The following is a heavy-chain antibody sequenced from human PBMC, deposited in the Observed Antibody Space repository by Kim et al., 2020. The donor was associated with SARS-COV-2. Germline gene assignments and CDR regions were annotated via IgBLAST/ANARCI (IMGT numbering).Heavy chain of an antibody. V-gene: IGHV3-7*03. D-gene: IGHD2-2*01. CDR3: ARGDCSSTSCHPGSYHDYRMDV. CDR1: GFSFSDYW. J-gene: IGHJ6*02. CDR2: IKQDGSEN. Sequence: GGSLRLSCAASGFSFSDYWMSWVRQAPGKGLEWVASIKQDGSENHYVDSVKGRFTISRDNAKNSLFLQVNSLRAEDTALYYCARGDCSSTSCHPGSYHDYRMDVWGQGTTVTVSS.